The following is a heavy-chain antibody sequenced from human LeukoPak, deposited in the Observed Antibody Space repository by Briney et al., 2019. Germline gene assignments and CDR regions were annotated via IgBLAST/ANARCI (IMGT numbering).Heavy chain of an antibody. CDR2: MKQDGSEE. J-gene: IGHJ3*02. D-gene: IGHD6-25*01. Sequence: GGSLRLSCAASGFTFSSYWMSWVRQVPGKGLEWVANMKQDGSEEYYVDSVKGRFTISRDNAKNSLYLQMNSLRAEDTAVYYCARSLAAGFDIWGQGTVTIVSS. V-gene: IGHV3-7*04. CDR1: GFTFSSYW. CDR3: ARSLAAGFDI.